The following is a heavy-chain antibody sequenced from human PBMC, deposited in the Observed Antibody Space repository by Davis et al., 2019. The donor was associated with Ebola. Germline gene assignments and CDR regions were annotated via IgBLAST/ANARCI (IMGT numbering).Heavy chain of an antibody. CDR2: INPHSGGT. CDR1: GYTFTSYY. V-gene: IGHV1-2*06. J-gene: IGHJ6*02. CDR3: ARGGITMMIVPRDYYYGLDV. Sequence: ASVKVSCKASGYTFTSYYMHWVRQAPGQGLEWMGRINPHSGGTNYAQKFQGRVTMSRDTSTSTAYMEMSRLRSDDTAVYFCARGGITMMIVPRDYYYGLDVWGQGTTVTVSS. D-gene: IGHD3-22*01.